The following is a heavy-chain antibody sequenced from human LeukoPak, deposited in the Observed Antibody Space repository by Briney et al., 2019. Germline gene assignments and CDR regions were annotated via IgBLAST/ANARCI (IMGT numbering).Heavy chain of an antibody. J-gene: IGHJ4*02. CDR2: ISAYNGNT. CDR1: GYTFTSYG. Sequence: VASVKVSCKASGYTFTSYGISWVRQAPGQGLEWMGWISAYNGNTNYAQKLQGRVTMTTDTSTSTAYMDLRSLRSDDTAVYYCARVTPTYGGLDPFDYWGQGTLVTVSS. V-gene: IGHV1-18*01. D-gene: IGHD4-23*01. CDR3: ARVTPTYGGLDPFDY.